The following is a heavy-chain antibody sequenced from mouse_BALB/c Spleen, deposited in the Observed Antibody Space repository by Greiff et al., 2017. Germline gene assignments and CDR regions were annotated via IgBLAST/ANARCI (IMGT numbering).Heavy chain of an antibody. Sequence: QVQLQQSGAELVRSGASVKLSCTASGFNITDYYMHWVKQRPGQGLEWIGEINPSNGRTNYNEKFKSKATLTVDKSSSTAYMQLSSLTSEDSAVYCGASYYYGSSFDYWGQGTTLTVSS. CDR3: ASYYYGSSFDY. V-gene: IGHV1S81*02. D-gene: IGHD1-1*01. CDR2: INPSNGRT. J-gene: IGHJ2*01. CDR1: GFNITDYY.